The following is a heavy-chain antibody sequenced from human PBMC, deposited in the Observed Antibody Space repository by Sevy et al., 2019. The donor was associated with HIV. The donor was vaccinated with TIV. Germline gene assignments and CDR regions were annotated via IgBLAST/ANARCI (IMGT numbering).Heavy chain of an antibody. J-gene: IGHJ5*02. Sequence: SETLSLTCAVYGGSFSGYYWSWIRQPPGKGLEWIGEINQSGSTNYNPSLKSRVTISVDTSKNQFSLKLSSVTAADTAVYYCARGSGSNWNDVGWFDPWGQGTLVTVSS. D-gene: IGHD1-1*01. CDR1: GGSFSGYY. CDR3: ARGSGSNWNDVGWFDP. CDR2: INQSGST. V-gene: IGHV4-34*01.